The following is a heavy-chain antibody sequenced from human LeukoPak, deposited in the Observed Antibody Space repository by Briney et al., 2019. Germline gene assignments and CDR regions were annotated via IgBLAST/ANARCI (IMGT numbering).Heavy chain of an antibody. CDR1: GGTFISYA. J-gene: IGHJ4*02. D-gene: IGHD2-2*02. Sequence: GASVKVSCKASGGTFISYAISWVRQAPGQGLEWMGGIIPIFGTANYAQKFQGRVTITADESTSTAYMELSSLRSEDTAVYYCARERCSSTSCYTDYWGQGTLVTVSS. V-gene: IGHV1-69*13. CDR3: ARERCSSTSCYTDY. CDR2: IIPIFGTA.